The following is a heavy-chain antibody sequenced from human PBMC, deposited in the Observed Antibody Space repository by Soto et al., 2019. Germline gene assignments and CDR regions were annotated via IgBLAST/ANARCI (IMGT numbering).Heavy chain of an antibody. V-gene: IGHV1-3*01. D-gene: IGHD6-19*01. CDR2: INAGNGNT. CDR3: ARREYSSGWYPFDY. J-gene: IGHJ4*02. Sequence: AASVKVSCKASGYTFTSYAMHWVRQAPGQRLEWMGWINAGNGNTKYSQKFQGRVTITRDTSASTAYMELSSLRSEDTAVYYCARREYSSGWYPFDYWGQGTLVTVSS. CDR1: GYTFTSYA.